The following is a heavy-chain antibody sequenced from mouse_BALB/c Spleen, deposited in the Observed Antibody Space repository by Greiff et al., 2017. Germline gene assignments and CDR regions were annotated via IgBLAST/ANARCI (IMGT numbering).Heavy chain of an antibody. D-gene: IGHD1-1*01. CDR1: GFSLSRYS. J-gene: IGHJ1*01. Sequence: VKLVESGPGLVAPSQSLSITCTVSGFSLSRYSVHWVRQPPGKGLEWLGMIWGGGSTDYNSALKSRLSISKDNSKSQVFLKMNSLQTDDTAMYYCARNGYYGSSYGYFDVWGAGTTVTVSS. V-gene: IGHV2-6-4*01. CDR3: ARNGYYGSSYGYFDV. CDR2: IWGGGST.